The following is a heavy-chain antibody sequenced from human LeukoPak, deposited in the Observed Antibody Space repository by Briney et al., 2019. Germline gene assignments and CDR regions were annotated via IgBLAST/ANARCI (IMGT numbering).Heavy chain of an antibody. CDR3: VRDHNYYFGY. Sequence: GGSLRLSCAASGFTLSSYNTNWVRQAPGKGLEWISYITTSIDIISYADSVKGRFTISRDNAKNSLYLQMDSLRDEDTAVYYCVRDHNYYFGYWGQGILVTVSA. V-gene: IGHV3-48*02. CDR2: ITTSIDII. CDR1: GFTLSSYN. J-gene: IGHJ4*02.